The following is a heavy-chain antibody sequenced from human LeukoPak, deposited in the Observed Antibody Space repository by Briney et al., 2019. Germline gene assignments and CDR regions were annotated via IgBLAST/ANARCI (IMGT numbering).Heavy chain of an antibody. CDR3: AKSGLVQSKNWSDP. CDR2: INPSSGST. V-gene: IGHV1-46*01. J-gene: IGHJ5*02. CDR1: GYTFTTYY. D-gene: IGHD2-2*01. Sequence: GASVKVSCKASGYTFTTYYMHWVRQAPGQGLEWMEIINPSSGSTSYAQKFQGRVTMTRDTSTSTVYMDLSSLRSEDTAVYYCAKSGLVQSKNWSDPWGQGTLVTVSS.